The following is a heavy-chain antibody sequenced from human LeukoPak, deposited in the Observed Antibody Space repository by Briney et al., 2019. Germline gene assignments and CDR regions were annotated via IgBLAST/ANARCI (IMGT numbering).Heavy chain of an antibody. V-gene: IGHV3-48*01. J-gene: IGHJ4*02. CDR3: ARDYKYAFDN. Sequence: GGSLRLSCAAPGFTFSDCMNWVRQAPGKGLEWISYIGIDSGNTNYADSVKGRFTISGDKAKNSLYLQMNSLRVEDTAVYYCARDYKYAFDNWGQGTLVTVSS. CDR1: GFTFSDC. D-gene: IGHD5-24*01. CDR2: IGIDSGNT.